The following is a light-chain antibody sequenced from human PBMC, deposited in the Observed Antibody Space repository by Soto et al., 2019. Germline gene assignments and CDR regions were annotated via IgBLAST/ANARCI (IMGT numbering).Light chain of an antibody. CDR2: DAS. J-gene: IGKJ1*01. Sequence: QSPAILSVSPEGSTTLSCRPSQSVSRYLAWYQQKSGPAPRLLIYDASSTATGIQARFGGSGSGTDFTLTISSLEAEDFAVYYCQQRRRWPRAFGQGTKVDI. V-gene: IGKV3-11*01. CDR3: QQRRRWPRA. CDR1: QSVSRY.